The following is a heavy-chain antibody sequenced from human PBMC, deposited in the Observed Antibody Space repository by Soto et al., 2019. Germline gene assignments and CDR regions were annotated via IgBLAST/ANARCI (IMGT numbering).Heavy chain of an antibody. J-gene: IGHJ6*02. Sequence: QVQLVESGGGVVQPGRSLRLSCAASGFTFSSYAMHWVRQAPGKGLEWVAVISYDGSNKYYADFVKGRFTISRDNSKNTLYLQMNSLRAEDTAVYYCARGIAVAIYYYYGMDVWGQGTTVTVSS. CDR1: GFTFSSYA. D-gene: IGHD6-19*01. CDR3: ARGIAVAIYYYYGMDV. CDR2: ISYDGSNK. V-gene: IGHV3-30-3*01.